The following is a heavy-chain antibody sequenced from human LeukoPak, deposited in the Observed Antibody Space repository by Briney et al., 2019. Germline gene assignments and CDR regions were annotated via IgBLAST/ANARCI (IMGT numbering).Heavy chain of an antibody. CDR1: GFTLSMYW. D-gene: IGHD1-26*01. CDR3: ARERYGVGATFDC. J-gene: IGHJ5*01. Sequence: PGGSLRISCAASGFTLSMYWMIWLRQAPGKGLEWVANIKQDGTVQHYVDSVRRRFTISRDNGKNSLYLQINSLTVEDTAVYYCARERYGVGATFDCWGQGTLVTVSS. V-gene: IGHV3-7*01. CDR2: IKQDGTVQ.